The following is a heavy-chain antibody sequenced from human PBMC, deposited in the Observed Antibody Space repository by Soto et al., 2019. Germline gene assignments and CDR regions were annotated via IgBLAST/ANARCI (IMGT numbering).Heavy chain of an antibody. J-gene: IGHJ6*02. Sequence: ASVKVSCKASGYTFSGYYIHWLRQAPGQGLEWMGWINPNSGGTNYAQKFQGRVTVTRGTPTSTAYMELSRLTSDDTAVYYCARSLTEGYCTITGCYTRPLYGMDVWGQGTTVTVSS. CDR2: INPNSGGT. CDR3: ARSLTEGYCTITGCYTRPLYGMDV. CDR1: GYTFSGYY. D-gene: IGHD2-2*02. V-gene: IGHV1-2*02.